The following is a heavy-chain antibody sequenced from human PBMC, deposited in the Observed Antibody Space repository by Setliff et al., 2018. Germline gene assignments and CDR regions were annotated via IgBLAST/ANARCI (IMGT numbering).Heavy chain of an antibody. V-gene: IGHV2-70*11. CDR3: ARSRYELPHYYFDY. Sequence: SGPTLVNPTQTLTLTRTFSGFSLTTSGTCVTWIRQPPGKALEWLARIDWDGDKYYNTSLRTGLTLSKDTSKNQVFLTMTNMDPVDTATYYCARSRYELPHYYFDYWGQGILVTVSS. CDR1: GFSLTTSGTC. CDR2: IDWDGDK. J-gene: IGHJ4*02. D-gene: IGHD1-7*01.